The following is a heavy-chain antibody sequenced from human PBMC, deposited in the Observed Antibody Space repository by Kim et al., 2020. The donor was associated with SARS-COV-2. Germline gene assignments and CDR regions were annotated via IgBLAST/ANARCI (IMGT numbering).Heavy chain of an antibody. Sequence: GGSLRLSCAASGFTFSSYAMHWVRQAPGKGLEYVSAISSNGGSTYYANSVKGRFTISRDNSKNTLYLQMGSLRAEDMAVYYCARGKSSSLPNYFEYWGQGALVTVSS. V-gene: IGHV3-64*01. CDR3: ARGKSSSLPNYFEY. J-gene: IGHJ4*02. D-gene: IGHD6-13*01. CDR2: ISSNGGST. CDR1: GFTFSSYA.